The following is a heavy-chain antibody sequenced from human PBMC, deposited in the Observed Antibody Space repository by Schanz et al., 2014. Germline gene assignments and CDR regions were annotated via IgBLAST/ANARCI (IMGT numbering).Heavy chain of an antibody. CDR3: AKIERNED. V-gene: IGHV3-23*04. CDR2: ISGRDGST. CDR1: GFTFRGYA. Sequence: EVQLAESGGGLVQPGGSLRLSCAASGFTFRGYAMTWVRQAPGMGLEWVSAISGRDGSTYYADSVRGRFTISRDNSKNTLYLQMNSLRAEDTAVYFCAKIERNEDWGQGTLVTVSS. D-gene: IGHD1-1*01. J-gene: IGHJ4*02.